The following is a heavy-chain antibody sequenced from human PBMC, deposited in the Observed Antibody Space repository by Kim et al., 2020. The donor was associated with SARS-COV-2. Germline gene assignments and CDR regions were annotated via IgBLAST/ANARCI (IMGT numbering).Heavy chain of an antibody. CDR2: INQDGSES. CDR3: ARSVFGDNY. CDR1: GFTFSHDW. J-gene: IGHJ4*02. Sequence: GGSLRLSCAASGFTFSHDWMTWVRQAPGKGLEWVANINQDGSESYYVDSVKGRFTISRVNAKNSLYLQMNSLRVEDTAVYYCARSVFGDNYWGQGTLVSVSS. D-gene: IGHD3-10*02. V-gene: IGHV3-7*01.